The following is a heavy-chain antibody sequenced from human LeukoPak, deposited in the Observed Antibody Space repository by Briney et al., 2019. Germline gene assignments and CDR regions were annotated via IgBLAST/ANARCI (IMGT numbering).Heavy chain of an antibody. J-gene: IGHJ4*02. CDR1: GYTFTGYY. CDR3: ARAAKEAAAGPFDY. V-gene: IGHV1-2*02. Sequence: ASVKVSCKASGYTFTGYYMHWVRQAPGQGLEWMGWINPNSGGTNYAQKFQGRVTMTRDTSISTAYMELSRLRSDDTAVYYCARAAKEAAAGPFDYWGQGTLVTVSS. D-gene: IGHD6-13*01. CDR2: INPNSGGT.